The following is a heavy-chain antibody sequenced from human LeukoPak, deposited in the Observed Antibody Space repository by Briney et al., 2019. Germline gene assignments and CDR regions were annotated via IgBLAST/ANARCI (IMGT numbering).Heavy chain of an antibody. J-gene: IGHJ4*02. D-gene: IGHD1-26*01. V-gene: IGHV3-74*01. CDR1: GFTLSSYW. Sequence: GGSLRLSCAASGFTLSSYWMHWVRQAPGKGLVWVSRINSDGSSTSYADSVKGRFTISRDDAKNTLYLQMNSLRAEDTAVYYCATPRGSGSYLAFDYWGQGTLVTVSS. CDR3: ATPRGSGSYLAFDY. CDR2: INSDGSST.